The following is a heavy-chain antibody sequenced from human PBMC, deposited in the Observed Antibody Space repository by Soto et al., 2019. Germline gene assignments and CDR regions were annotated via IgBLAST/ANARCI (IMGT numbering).Heavy chain of an antibody. J-gene: IGHJ6*02. D-gene: IGHD4-4*01. V-gene: IGHV1-69*12. CDR2: IIPIFGTT. CDR3: ARTPLQLAELGKYYYYFYGMDV. Sequence: QVQLVQSGAEVKKPGSSVKVSCKASGGTFSSYAISWVRQAPGQGLEWMGGIIPIFGTTNYAQKFQGRVTITADESTSTAYMELSSLRSEDTAVYYCARTPLQLAELGKYYYYFYGMDVWGQGTTVTVSS. CDR1: GGTFSSYA.